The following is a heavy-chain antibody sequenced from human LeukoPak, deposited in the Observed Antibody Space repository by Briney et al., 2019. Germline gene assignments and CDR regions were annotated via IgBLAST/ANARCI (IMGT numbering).Heavy chain of an antibody. CDR3: VAQPTADSSGYYYFDY. CDR1: GFTFSSYA. D-gene: IGHD3-22*01. V-gene: IGHV3-30*04. CDR2: ISYDGSNK. Sequence: GGSLRLSCAASGFTFSSYAIHWVRQAPGKGLEWVAVISYDGSNKYYADSVKGRFTISRDNSKNTLYLQMNSLRAEDTAVYYCVAQPTADSSGYYYFDYWGQGTLVTVSS. J-gene: IGHJ4*02.